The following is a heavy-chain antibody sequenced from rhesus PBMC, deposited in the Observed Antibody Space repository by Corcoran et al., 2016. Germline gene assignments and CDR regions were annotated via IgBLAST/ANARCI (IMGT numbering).Heavy chain of an antibody. Sequence: QVQLQESGPGLVKPSETLSLPCAASGYSLRSNSWSWIRQPPGKGLEWIGYIYVSSGSTYYNSSLKSRVTISTDTSKNQFSLKLSSVTAADTAVYYCARGPYRYFDYWGQGVLVTVSS. CDR1: GYSLRSNS. V-gene: IGHV4-147*01. J-gene: IGHJ4*01. CDR2: IYVSSGST. D-gene: IGHD4-11*01. CDR3: ARGPYRYFDY.